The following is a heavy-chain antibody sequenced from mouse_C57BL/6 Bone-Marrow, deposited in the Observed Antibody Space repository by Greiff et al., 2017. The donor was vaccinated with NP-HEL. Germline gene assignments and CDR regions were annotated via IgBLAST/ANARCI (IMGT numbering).Heavy chain of an antibody. Sequence: QVQLQQSGAELVRPGTSVKVSCKASGYAFTNYLIEWVKQRPGQGLEWIGVINPGSGGTNYNEKFKGKATLTADKSSSTAYMQLSSLTSEASAVYFCERRGYYGSSYDYWGQGTTLTVSS. J-gene: IGHJ2*01. D-gene: IGHD1-1*01. CDR1: GYAFTNYL. CDR3: ERRGYYGSSYDY. CDR2: INPGSGGT. V-gene: IGHV1-54*01.